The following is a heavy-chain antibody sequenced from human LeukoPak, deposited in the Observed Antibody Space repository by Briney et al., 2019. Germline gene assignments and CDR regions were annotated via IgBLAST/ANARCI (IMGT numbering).Heavy chain of an antibody. CDR2: INQDGSEK. CDR3: AKVSSH. J-gene: IGHJ4*02. Sequence: GGSLRLSCAASGLTSGFTFSSYWMSWIRQAPGKGLEWVAHINQDGSEKYYVDSVKGRFTISRDNAKNSLYLQMNGLRAEDTAVYCCAKVSSHWGQGTLVTVSS. CDR1: GFTFSSYW. V-gene: IGHV3-7*01.